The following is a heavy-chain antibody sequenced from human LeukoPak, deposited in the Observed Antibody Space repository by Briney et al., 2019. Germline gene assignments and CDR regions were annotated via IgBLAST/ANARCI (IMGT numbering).Heavy chain of an antibody. D-gene: IGHD6-13*01. V-gene: IGHV3-7*01. CDR3: AAEGRGSSSLKI. CDR1: GFSFTSSW. Sequence: GGSLRLSCSASGFSFTSSWMTWVRQAPGKGLEWVAHIQPDGVEKHYVDSVKGRFTLSRDNANNSLFLQMDSLKVEDTAMYYCAAEGRGSSSLKILGQGTKVSVSS. J-gene: IGHJ3*02. CDR2: IQPDGVEK.